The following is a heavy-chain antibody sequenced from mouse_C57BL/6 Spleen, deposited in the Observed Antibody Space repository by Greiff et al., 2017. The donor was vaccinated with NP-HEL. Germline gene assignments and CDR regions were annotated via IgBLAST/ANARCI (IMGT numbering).Heavy chain of an antibody. CDR1: GFSLTSYG. CDR2: IWGDGST. CDR3: ANEGTRARDY. V-gene: IGHV2-3*01. Sequence: QVQLKESGPGLVAPSQCLSITCTVSGFSLTSYGVSWVRQPPGKGLEWLGVIWGDGSTNYHSALISRLSISTDNSKSQVFFNLNSLQCGDTATYYSANEGTRARDYWGQGTSDTVST. J-gene: IGHJ4*01. D-gene: IGHD3-3*01.